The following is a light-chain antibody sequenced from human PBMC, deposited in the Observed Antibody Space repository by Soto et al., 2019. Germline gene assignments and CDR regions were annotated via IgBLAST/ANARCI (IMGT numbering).Light chain of an antibody. CDR2: AAS. J-gene: IGKJ2*01. Sequence: EIVLTQSPGTLYLSPGERATLSCRASQSVSSNYLAWYRQKRGQAPRLLIYAASARATGIPDRFSGSGSGTDFTLTISRLEPEDFAVYFCQLYGSSPPRYTFAQGTKLEIK. CDR1: QSVSSNY. CDR3: QLYGSSPPRYT. V-gene: IGKV3-20*01.